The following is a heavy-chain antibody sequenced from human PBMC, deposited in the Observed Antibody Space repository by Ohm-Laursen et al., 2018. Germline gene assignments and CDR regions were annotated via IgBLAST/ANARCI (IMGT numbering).Heavy chain of an antibody. CDR1: GFTFSDYY. V-gene: IGHV3-11*01. CDR3: TKGSYISSFEGVH. Sequence: GSLRLSCAASGFTFSDYYMSWIRQAPGKGLEWVSYISSVGGVMYYADSVKGRFTISRDNPKNSLYLQMNSLRAEDTAVYYCTKGSYISSFEGVHWGQGTLVTVSS. CDR2: ISSVGGVM. D-gene: IGHD3-3*02. J-gene: IGHJ4*02.